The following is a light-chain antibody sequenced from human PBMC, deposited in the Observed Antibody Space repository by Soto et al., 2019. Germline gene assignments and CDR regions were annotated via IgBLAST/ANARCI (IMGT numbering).Light chain of an antibody. CDR1: QSVTYDQ. Sequence: PGGRATPSCRASQSVTYDQLAWYRQTPGQTPRLLIYGASSRATGTPDRFSGSGSGTDFTLTISRLEPEDFAVYYCQQHETLITFGQGTRLEIK. V-gene: IGKV3-20*01. CDR3: QQHETLIT. J-gene: IGKJ5*01. CDR2: GAS.